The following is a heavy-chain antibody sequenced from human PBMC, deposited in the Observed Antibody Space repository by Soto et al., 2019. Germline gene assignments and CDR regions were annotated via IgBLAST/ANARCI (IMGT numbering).Heavy chain of an antibody. Sequence: EVQLLESGGGLVQPGGSLRLSCAASGFTFSSYAMSWVRQAPGKGLEWVSTISGSGVSTYYADSVKGRFTISRDNSKNTLYLQMNSLRAEDTAVFYCALGGSFTGLDHWGQGILVSVSS. CDR1: GFTFSSYA. D-gene: IGHD1-26*01. CDR3: ALGGSFTGLDH. V-gene: IGHV3-23*01. CDR2: ISGSGVST. J-gene: IGHJ4*02.